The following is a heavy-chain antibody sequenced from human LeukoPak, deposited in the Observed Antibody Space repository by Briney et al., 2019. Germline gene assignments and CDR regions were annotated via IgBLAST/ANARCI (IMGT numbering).Heavy chain of an antibody. CDR3: AKEVGWFNAFDV. V-gene: IGHV3-30*18. J-gene: IGHJ3*01. Sequence: GGSLRLSCTASGFTFSSFGMHWVRQAPGKGLEWVTAISSVGHTNKSADSVKGRFTIYRDNSKNTLYLQMHSLREDDTAVYYCAKEVGWFNAFDVWGQGTMVTVSS. CDR2: ISSVGHTN. D-gene: IGHD3-10*01. CDR1: GFTFSSFG.